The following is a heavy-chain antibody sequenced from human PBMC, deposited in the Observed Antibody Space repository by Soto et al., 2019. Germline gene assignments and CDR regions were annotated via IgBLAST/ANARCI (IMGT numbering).Heavy chain of an antibody. J-gene: IGHJ4*02. CDR2: TYCRSKWYN. CDR1: GDSVSSNSAA. V-gene: IGHV6-1*01. CDR3: ARDYYDSSGYYPYFDY. D-gene: IGHD3-22*01. Sequence: SETLSLTCAISGDSVSSNSAAWNWIRQSPSRGLEWLGRTYCRSKWYNDYAVSVKSRITINPDTSKNQFSLQLNSVTPEDTAVYYCARDYYDSSGYYPYFDYWGQGTLVTVSS.